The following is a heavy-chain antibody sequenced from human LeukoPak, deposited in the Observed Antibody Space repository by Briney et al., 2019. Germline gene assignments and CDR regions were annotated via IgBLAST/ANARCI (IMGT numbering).Heavy chain of an antibody. D-gene: IGHD3-10*01. CDR3: ARGITMVRGVLTYYFDY. CDR2: IDPSDFYT. Sequence: PGESLKISCKGSGYSFTSYWISWVRQMPGKGLEWMGRIDPSDFYTNYSPSFQGHVTISADKSISTAYLQWSSLKASGTAMYYCARGITMVRGVLTYYFDYWGQGTLVTVSS. CDR1: GYSFTSYW. V-gene: IGHV5-10-1*01. J-gene: IGHJ4*02.